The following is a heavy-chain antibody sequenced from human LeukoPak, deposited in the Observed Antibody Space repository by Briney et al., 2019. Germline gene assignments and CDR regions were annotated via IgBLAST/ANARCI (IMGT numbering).Heavy chain of an antibody. CDR3: ARGIRMVRAVIRRFRFDY. Sequence: PSETLSLTCTVSSGSIDNYYWSWIRQPPGKGLEWIGCIYYSGSTNYNPSLESRVTVSVDTSKTQFSLKLSSVTAADTAMYYCARGIRMVRAVIRRFRFDYWGQGTLVTVSS. J-gene: IGHJ4*02. V-gene: IGHV4-59*01. CDR2: IYYSGST. CDR1: SGSIDNYY. D-gene: IGHD3-10*01.